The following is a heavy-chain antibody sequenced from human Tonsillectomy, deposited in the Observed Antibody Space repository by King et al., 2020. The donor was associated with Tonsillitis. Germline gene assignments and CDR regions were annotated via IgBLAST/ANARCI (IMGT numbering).Heavy chain of an antibody. Sequence: VQLVESGAEVKKPGASVKVFCKASGYTFTSYYMHWVRQAPGKGLEWMGIINPRGGSTSYAQKFQGRVTMTRDKSKSTVYMELSSLRSEDTAVYYCARGPDDDYDDSTAMYWYFDLWGRGTLVTVSS. J-gene: IGHJ2*01. D-gene: IGHD3-22*01. V-gene: IGHV1-46*01. CDR2: INPRGGST. CDR3: ARGPDDDYDDSTAMYWYFDL. CDR1: GYTFTSYY.